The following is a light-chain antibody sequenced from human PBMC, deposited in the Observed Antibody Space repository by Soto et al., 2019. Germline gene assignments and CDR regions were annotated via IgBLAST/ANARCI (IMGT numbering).Light chain of an antibody. Sequence: ERVMTPSPAPLSVSPAERATLSCRASQSVSSNLAWYQQKPGQAPRLLIYGASTRATGIPARFSGSGSGTDFTLTVSSLEPEDFALYYCQQRSNWPIITFGQGTRLEIK. V-gene: IGKV3-15*01. J-gene: IGKJ5*01. CDR1: QSVSSN. CDR3: QQRSNWPIIT. CDR2: GAS.